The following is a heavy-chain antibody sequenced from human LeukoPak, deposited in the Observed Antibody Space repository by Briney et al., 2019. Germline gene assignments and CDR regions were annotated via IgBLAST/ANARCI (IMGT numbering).Heavy chain of an antibody. CDR3: ARESQPQNCSSTSCRYYYYYYMDV. J-gene: IGHJ6*03. V-gene: IGHV4-39*07. Sequence: PSETLSLTCTVSGGSISSSSYNWGWIRQPPGKGLEWIGSIYYSGSTYYNPSLKSRVTISVDTSKNQFSLKLSSVTAADTAVYYCARESQPQNCSSTSCRYYYYYYMDVWGKGTTVTVSS. D-gene: IGHD2-2*01. CDR2: IYYSGST. CDR1: GGSISSSSYN.